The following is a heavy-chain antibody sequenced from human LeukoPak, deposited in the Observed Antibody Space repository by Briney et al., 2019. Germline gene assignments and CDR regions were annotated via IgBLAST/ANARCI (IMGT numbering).Heavy chain of an antibody. V-gene: IGHV1-24*01. CDR3: AIGAGELFPFDY. Sequence: ASVKVSCKASGYTLPELSMHWVRQAPGKGLEWMGGFDPEDGETIYAQKFQGRVTMTEDTSTDTAYMELSSLRSEDTAVYYCAIGAGELFPFDYWGQGTLVTVSS. D-gene: IGHD3-10*01. CDR2: FDPEDGET. CDR1: GYTLPELS. J-gene: IGHJ4*02.